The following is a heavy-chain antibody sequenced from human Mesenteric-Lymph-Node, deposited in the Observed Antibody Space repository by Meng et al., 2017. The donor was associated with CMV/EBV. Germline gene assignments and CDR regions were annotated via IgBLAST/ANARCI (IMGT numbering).Heavy chain of an antibody. CDR2: NDYRSESYN. Sequence: QQVSARMGKSSETLARTCNSHGERILSKKAGWNWNRESPSGGHEWLGRNDYRSESYNDYAVSVKSRISVNLDTSKNQLSLHLNFVTPEDTAVYYCAYFGDLPPLWWGQGTLVTVSS. D-gene: IGHD3-16*01. V-gene: IGHV6-1*01. CDR1: GERILSKKAG. J-gene: IGHJ4*02. CDR3: AYFGDLPPLW.